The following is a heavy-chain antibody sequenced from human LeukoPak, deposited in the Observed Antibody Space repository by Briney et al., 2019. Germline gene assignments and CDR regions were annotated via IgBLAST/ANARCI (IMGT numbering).Heavy chain of an antibody. Sequence: GGSLRLSCAAPGFIFDDYAIHWVRQAPGKGLEWVSLISGDGGSTFYADSVKGRFTISRDNSKNSLYLQMSSLRSEDTALYYCARESERSGWYDYWGQGTLVTVSS. CDR1: GFIFDDYA. CDR2: ISGDGGST. CDR3: ARESERSGWYDY. D-gene: IGHD6-19*01. J-gene: IGHJ4*02. V-gene: IGHV3-43*02.